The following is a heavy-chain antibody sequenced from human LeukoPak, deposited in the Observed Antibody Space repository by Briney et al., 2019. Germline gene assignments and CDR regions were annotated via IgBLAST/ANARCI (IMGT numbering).Heavy chain of an antibody. V-gene: IGHV4-59*01. J-gene: IGHJ6*03. CDR3: ARVNEGYSSSWYSGDYYYYYMDV. CDR2: IYYSGST. D-gene: IGHD6-13*01. CDR1: GGSISSYY. Sequence: SETLSLTCTVSGGSISSYYWSWIRQPPGKGLEWIGYIYYSGSTNYNPSLKSRVTISVDTSKNQFSLKLSSVTAADTAVYYCARVNEGYSSSWYSGDYYYYYMDVWGKGTTVTVSS.